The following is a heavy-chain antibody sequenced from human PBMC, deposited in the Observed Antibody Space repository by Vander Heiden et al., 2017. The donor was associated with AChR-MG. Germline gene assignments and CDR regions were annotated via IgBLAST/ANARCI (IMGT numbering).Heavy chain of an antibody. CDR3: ARPLVGYEDYYYGMDV. D-gene: IGHD5-12*01. J-gene: IGHJ6*02. V-gene: IGHV1-69*04. CDR1: GGTFSSYA. CDR2: IIPILGIA. Sequence: QVQLVQSGAEVKKPGSSVKVSCKASGGTFSSYALSWVRQAPGQGLEWMGRIIPILGIANYAQKFQGRVTITADKSTSTAYMELSSLRSEDTAVYYCARPLVGYEDYYYGMDVWGQGTTVTVSS.